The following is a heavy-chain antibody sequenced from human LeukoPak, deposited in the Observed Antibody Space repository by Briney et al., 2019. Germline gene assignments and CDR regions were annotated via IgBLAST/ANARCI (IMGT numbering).Heavy chain of an antibody. J-gene: IGHJ4*02. CDR1: GFTFSSYG. D-gene: IGHD4-17*01. V-gene: IGHV3-33*01. Sequence: GGSLRLSCAASGFTFSSYGMHWVRQAPGKGLEWVAVIWYDGSNKYYADSVKGRFTISRDNSKNTLYLQMNSLRAEDTAVYYCARGAPDYDFDYWGQGTLVTVSS. CDR2: IWYDGSNK. CDR3: ARGAPDYDFDY.